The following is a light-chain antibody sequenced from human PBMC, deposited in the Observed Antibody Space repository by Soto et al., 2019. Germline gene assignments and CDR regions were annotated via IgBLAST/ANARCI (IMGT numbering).Light chain of an antibody. V-gene: IGLV1-44*01. Sequence: QSVLTQPPSASGTPGQRVIISCSGSSSNLGSNSGNWYQQLPGTAPKLLIYNTYQRPLGVPDRFSGSKSGTSASLAISGLQSEDEGDYFCAAWDDSLNGPVLGGGTKVTVL. J-gene: IGLJ3*02. CDR2: NTY. CDR1: SSNLGSNS. CDR3: AAWDDSLNGPV.